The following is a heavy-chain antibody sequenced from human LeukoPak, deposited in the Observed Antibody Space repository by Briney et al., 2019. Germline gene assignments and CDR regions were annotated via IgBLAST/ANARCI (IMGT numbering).Heavy chain of an antibody. D-gene: IGHD3-22*01. V-gene: IGHV4-4*07. CDR3: ARDRTYYDSTGYYFDF. J-gene: IGHJ4*02. CDR2: ISGGGST. CDR1: GDSISSYY. Sequence: PSVTLCLSWTVSGDSISSYYWSWIRQPAGKGLEWISRISGGGSTNYNPSLRSRVTLSVDTSKNQFSLKLSSVTAADTAVYYCARDRTYYDSTGYYFDFWGQGTLVTVSS.